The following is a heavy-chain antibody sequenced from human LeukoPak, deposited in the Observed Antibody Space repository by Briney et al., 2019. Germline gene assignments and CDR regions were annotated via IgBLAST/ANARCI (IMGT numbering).Heavy chain of an antibody. Sequence: GGSLRLSCAASGFTFSSYAMHWVRQAPGKGLEWVAVISYDGSNKYYADSVKGRFTISRDNSKNTLYLQMNSLRAEDTAVYYRAREGVGITMIVVVIPFDYWGQGTLVTVSS. CDR1: GFTFSSYA. CDR3: AREGVGITMIVVVIPFDY. D-gene: IGHD3-22*01. J-gene: IGHJ4*02. V-gene: IGHV3-30-3*01. CDR2: ISYDGSNK.